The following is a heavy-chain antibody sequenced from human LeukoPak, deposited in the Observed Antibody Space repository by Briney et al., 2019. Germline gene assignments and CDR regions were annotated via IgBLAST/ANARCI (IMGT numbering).Heavy chain of an antibody. V-gene: IGHV1-46*01. CDR2: INPSGRST. J-gene: IGHJ3*01. Sequence: ASVKVSCKASGYSLSRYYMHWVRQAPGQGLEWMGIINPSGRSTSYAQKFQDRVTVTRDTSTSTVYMELSSLRSEDTAVYYCASGKSDYIRDSFHVWGQGIMVTVSS. CDR3: ASGKSDYIRDSFHV. CDR1: GYSLSRYY. D-gene: IGHD4-11*01.